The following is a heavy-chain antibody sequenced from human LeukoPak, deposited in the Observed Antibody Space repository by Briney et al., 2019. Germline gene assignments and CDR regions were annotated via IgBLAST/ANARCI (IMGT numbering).Heavy chain of an antibody. CDR1: GFNFNNYW. Sequence: GSLRLSCAASGFNFNNYWMSWLRQAPGKGLEWIGEINHSGSTNYNPSLKSRVTISVDTSKTQFPLKLNSVTATDTAVYYCARHYGPWGQGTLVTVSS. CDR3: ARHYGP. J-gene: IGHJ4*02. CDR2: INHSGST. V-gene: IGHV4-34*01. D-gene: IGHD3-16*01.